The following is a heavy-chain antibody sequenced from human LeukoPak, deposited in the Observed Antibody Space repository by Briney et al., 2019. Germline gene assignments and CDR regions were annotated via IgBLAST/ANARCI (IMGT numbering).Heavy chain of an antibody. CDR2: INKDGTEK. CDR3: AIFAGAVPGNLLL. J-gene: IGHJ6*04. V-gene: IGHV3-7*01. CDR1: EFTSSAFW. Sequence: GGSLRLSCAAPEFTSSAFWMTWVRRPPGEGLEWVANINKDGTEKEYVDSVKGRFSIFRDNAKNSVFLQMNSLRAEDTAVYYCAIFAGAVPGNLLLWGKGTTVIVSA. D-gene: IGHD2-8*02.